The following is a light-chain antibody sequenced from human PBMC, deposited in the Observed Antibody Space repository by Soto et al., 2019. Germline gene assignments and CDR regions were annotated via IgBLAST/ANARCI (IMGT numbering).Light chain of an antibody. J-gene: IGKJ1*01. CDR3: QQRSNWPPWT. Sequence: EVVMTQSPATLSVSPVERATLSCMASQTVRDNLGWYQQKPGQPPRLLIYGATNRATGIPARFSGSGSGTDFTLTISSLEPEDFAVYYCQQRSNWPPWTFGQGTKVDIK. CDR2: GAT. V-gene: IGKV3-11*01. CDR1: QTVRDN.